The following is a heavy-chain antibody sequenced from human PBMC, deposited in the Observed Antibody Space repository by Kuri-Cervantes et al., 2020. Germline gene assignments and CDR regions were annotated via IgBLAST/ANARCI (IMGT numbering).Heavy chain of an antibody. V-gene: IGHV1-18*04. CDR3: ARDRRRGGIRDPCGY. D-gene: IGHD3-16*01. J-gene: IGHJ4*02. CDR2: ISAYNGNT. Sequence: ASVKVSCKASGYTFTSYYMHWVRQAPGQGLEWMGWISAYNGNTNYAQKLQGRVTMTTDTSTSTAYMELRSLRSDDTAGYYRARDRRRGGIRDPCGYWGQGTLVTVSS. CDR1: GYTFTSYY.